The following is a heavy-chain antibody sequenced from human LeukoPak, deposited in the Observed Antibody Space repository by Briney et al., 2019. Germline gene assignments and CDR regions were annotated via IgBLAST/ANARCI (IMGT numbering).Heavy chain of an antibody. Sequence: GGSLRLSCAASGVTFTDYYMSWVRQAPGEGVEGVSYISSSGTTIFYADSVKGRFTISRDNAKNSLYLQMNSLRAEDTAVYYCARDAMTVVVGAFDIWGQGTMVTVSS. CDR1: GVTFTDYY. CDR3: ARDAMTVVVGAFDI. D-gene: IGHD3-22*01. J-gene: IGHJ3*02. V-gene: IGHV3-11*01. CDR2: ISSSGTTI.